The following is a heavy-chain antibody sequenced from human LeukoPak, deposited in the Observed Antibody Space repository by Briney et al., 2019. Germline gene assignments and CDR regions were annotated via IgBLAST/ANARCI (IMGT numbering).Heavy chain of an antibody. D-gene: IGHD6-6*01. Sequence: PGGSLRLSCAASGFTVSSNYMSWVRQAPGKGLEWVSVIYSGGSTYYADSVKGRFTISRDNSKNTLYLRMNSLRAEDTAVYYCARDYATSIAETLEDWGQGTLVTVSS. CDR3: ARDYATSIAETLED. CDR1: GFTVSSNY. V-gene: IGHV3-53*01. J-gene: IGHJ4*02. CDR2: IYSGGST.